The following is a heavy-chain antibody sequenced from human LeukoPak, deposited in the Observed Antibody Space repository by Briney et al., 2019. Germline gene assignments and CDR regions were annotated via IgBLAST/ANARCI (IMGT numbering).Heavy chain of an antibody. CDR2: VYYSGST. Sequence: SETLSLTCTVSGGSISNYYWSWIRQPPGKGLEWIGYVYYSGSTNYNPSLKSRVTISVDTSKNQFSLKLISVTAADTAVYFCASNSSGWYYFDYWGPGTLVTVSS. CDR1: GGSISNYY. CDR3: ASNSSGWYYFDY. V-gene: IGHV4-59*01. D-gene: IGHD6-19*01. J-gene: IGHJ4*02.